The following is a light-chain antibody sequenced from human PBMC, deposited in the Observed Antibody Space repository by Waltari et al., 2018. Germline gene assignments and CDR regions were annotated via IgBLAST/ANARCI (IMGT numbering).Light chain of an antibody. V-gene: IGKV1-5*03. CDR2: EAS. J-gene: IGKJ1*01. CDR3: QRYDGPASGT. Sequence: DIQMTQSPSTLSASIGDRVTITCRASQSISNWLAWYQQKPGKAPKPLIYEASVLESGVPSRFSGGGSGSEFTLTIGSLQPDDFATYYCQRYDGPASGTFGQGTKVEIK. CDR1: QSISNW.